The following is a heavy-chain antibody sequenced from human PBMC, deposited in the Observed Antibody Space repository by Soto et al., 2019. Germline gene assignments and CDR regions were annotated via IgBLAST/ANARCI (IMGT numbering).Heavy chain of an antibody. CDR1: GGSISSGDYY. D-gene: IGHD3-9*01. Sequence: PSETLSLTCTVSGGSISSGDYYRSWIRQPPGKGLEWIGYIYYSGSTYYNPSLKSRVTISVDTSKNQFSLKLSSVTAADTAVYYCARDHYVYDILTGYGYYYGMDVWRQGTTVTVSS. V-gene: IGHV4-30-4*01. CDR2: IYYSGST. J-gene: IGHJ6*02. CDR3: ARDHYVYDILTGYGYYYGMDV.